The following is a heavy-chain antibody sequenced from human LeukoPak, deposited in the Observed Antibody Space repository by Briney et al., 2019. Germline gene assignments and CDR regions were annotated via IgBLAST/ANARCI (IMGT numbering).Heavy chain of an antibody. V-gene: IGHV3-30*04. CDR3: ARQLYSSGSYYAPMDV. CDR2: ISYDGSNE. D-gene: IGHD3-10*01. Sequence: PGRSLSLSCEASGFTFSSFAIHWVRQAPGKGLEWVAVISYDGSNEYYADSVKGRFTISRDNSKNTVYLQMNSLRPEDTAVYYCARQLYSSGSYYAPMDVWGKGTTVTVSS. J-gene: IGHJ6*03. CDR1: GFTFSSFA.